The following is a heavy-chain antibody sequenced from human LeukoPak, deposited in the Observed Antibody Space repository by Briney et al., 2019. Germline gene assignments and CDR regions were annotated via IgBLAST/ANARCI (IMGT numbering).Heavy chain of an antibody. CDR1: GFSFNNYA. CDR2: ISGPAGTT. J-gene: IGHJ5*02. V-gene: IGHV3-23*01. Sequence: GGSLRLSCAASGFSFNNYAMSWVRQAPGKGLEWVSSISGPAGTTYYANSVKGRFTISRDNSKNTLFLQMNTLRAEDTALYYCAKDQGVLPAASFDPWGQGTLVTVSS. CDR3: AKDQGVLPAASFDP. D-gene: IGHD2-2*01.